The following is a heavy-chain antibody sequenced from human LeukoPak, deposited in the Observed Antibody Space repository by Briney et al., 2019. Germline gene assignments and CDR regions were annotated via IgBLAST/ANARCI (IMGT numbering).Heavy chain of an antibody. J-gene: IGHJ4*02. CDR2: ISGSGGST. D-gene: IGHD2-15*01. CDR1: GFRFSAYY. V-gene: IGHV3-23*01. CDR3: AVRTRSDYLDY. Sequence: PGGSLRLSCAASGFRFSAYYMSWIRQAPGKGLEWVSAISGSGGSTYYADSVKGRFTISRDNSKNTLYLQMNSLRAEDTAVYYCAVRTRSDYLDYWGQGTLVTVSS.